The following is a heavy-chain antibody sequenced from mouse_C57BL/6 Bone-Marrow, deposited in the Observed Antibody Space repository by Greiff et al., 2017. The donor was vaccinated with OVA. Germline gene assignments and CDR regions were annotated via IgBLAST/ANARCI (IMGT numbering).Heavy chain of an antibody. CDR3: AKGDYDDVFAY. CDR2: IDPSDSET. D-gene: IGHD2-4*01. J-gene: IGHJ3*01. CDR1: GYTFTSYW. V-gene: IGHV1-52*01. Sequence: QVQLKESGAELVRPGSSVKLSCKASGYTFTSYWMHWVKQRPIQGLEWIGNIDPSDSETHYNQKFKDKATLTVDKSSSTAYMQLSSLTSEDSAVYYCAKGDYDDVFAYWGQGTLVTVSA.